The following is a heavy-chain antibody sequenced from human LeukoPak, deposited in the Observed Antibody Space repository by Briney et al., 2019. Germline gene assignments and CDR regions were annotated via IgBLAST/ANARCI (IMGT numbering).Heavy chain of an antibody. CDR1: GFTFSSYN. Sequence: GGSLRLSCAASGFTFSSYNMNWVRQAPGKGLEWVSSISSSSSYIYYADSMKGRFTISRDNAKNSLYLQMNSLRAEDTAIYYCARDLSVGAKPDLGFDYWGQGTLVTVSS. D-gene: IGHD1-26*01. V-gene: IGHV3-21*01. CDR3: ARDLSVGAKPDLGFDY. J-gene: IGHJ4*02. CDR2: ISSSSSYI.